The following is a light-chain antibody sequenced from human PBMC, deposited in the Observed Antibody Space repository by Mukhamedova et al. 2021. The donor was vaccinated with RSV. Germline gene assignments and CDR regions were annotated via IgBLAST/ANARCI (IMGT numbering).Light chain of an antibody. CDR3: QQRGNWPPT. CDR1: QSISRY. Sequence: SCRTSQSISRYLAWYQQKPGQAPRLLMYDASKRATGIRARFSGSGSETDFTLTITSLEPEDFAVYFCQQRGNWPPTFGGGTRVE. J-gene: IGKJ4*01. CDR2: DAS. V-gene: IGKV3-11*01.